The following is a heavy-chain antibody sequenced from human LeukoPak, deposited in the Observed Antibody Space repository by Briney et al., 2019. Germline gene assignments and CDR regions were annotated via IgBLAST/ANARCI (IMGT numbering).Heavy chain of an antibody. CDR1: GFTFGSYA. CDR2: ISGSGVAT. Sequence: GGSLRLSCAASGFTFGSYAMSWVRQAPGKGLEWVSVISGSGVATYYADSVKGRFTISRDNSKNTLYLQMNSLRAEDTAVYYCAKRAVTTFSSGFHYWGQGTLVTVSS. CDR3: AKRAVTTFSSGFHY. J-gene: IGHJ4*02. V-gene: IGHV3-23*01. D-gene: IGHD4-17*01.